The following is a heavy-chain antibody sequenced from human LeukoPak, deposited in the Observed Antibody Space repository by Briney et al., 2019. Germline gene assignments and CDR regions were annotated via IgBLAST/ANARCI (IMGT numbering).Heavy chain of an antibody. V-gene: IGHV3-9*01. CDR3: AKDGGRDGYNFANY. CDR2: ISWNSGSI. D-gene: IGHD5-24*01. J-gene: IGHJ4*02. Sequence: SGISWNSGSIGYADSVKGRFTISRDNAKNSLYLQMNSLRAEDTALYYCAKDGGRDGYNFANYWGQGTLVTVSS.